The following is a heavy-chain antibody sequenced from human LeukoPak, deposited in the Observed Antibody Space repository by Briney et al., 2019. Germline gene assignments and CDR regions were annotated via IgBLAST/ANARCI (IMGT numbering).Heavy chain of an antibody. CDR3: ARDNVDTAMENDY. CDR1: GFTFSSYS. D-gene: IGHD5-18*01. Sequence: GGSLRLSCAASGFTFSSYSMNWVRQAPGKGLEWVSSISSSSSYIYYADSVKGRFTISRDNAKNSLYLQMNSLRAEDTAGYYCARDNVDTAMENDYWGQGTLVTVSS. CDR2: ISSSSSYI. V-gene: IGHV3-21*01. J-gene: IGHJ4*02.